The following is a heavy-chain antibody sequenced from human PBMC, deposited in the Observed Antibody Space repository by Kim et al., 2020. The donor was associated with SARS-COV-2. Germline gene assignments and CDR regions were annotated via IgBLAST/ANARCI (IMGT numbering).Heavy chain of an antibody. CDR3: TTGGAY. CDR1: GFTFSSYW. Sequence: GGSLRLSCAASGFTFSSYWMSWVRQPPGKGLEWVANIKPDGSADYYVDSVKGRITISRDNAKNSLYLQMNNLRAEDTAVYYCTTGGAYWGQGTLVTVSS. J-gene: IGHJ4*02. CDR2: IKPDGSAD. V-gene: IGHV3-7*01. D-gene: IGHD3-10*01.